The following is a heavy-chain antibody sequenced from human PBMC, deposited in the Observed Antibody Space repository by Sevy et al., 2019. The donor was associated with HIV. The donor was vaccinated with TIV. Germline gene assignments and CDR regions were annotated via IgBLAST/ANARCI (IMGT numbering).Heavy chain of an antibody. CDR1: GFTFSNAW. J-gene: IGHJ4*02. V-gene: IGHV3-15*01. CDR2: IKSKTDGGTR. Sequence: GGSLRLSCAASGFTFSNAWMSWVRQAPGKGLEWVGRIKSKTDGGTRDLAAPVKGRIIISRDDSGNRLYLQMNSLKNEDTGVYYCATGLGKSDFDYWGQGTLVTVSS. D-gene: IGHD3-9*01. CDR3: ATGLGKSDFDY.